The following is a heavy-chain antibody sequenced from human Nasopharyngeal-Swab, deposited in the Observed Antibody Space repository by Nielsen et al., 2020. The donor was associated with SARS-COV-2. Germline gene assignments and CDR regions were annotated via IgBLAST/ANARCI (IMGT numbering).Heavy chain of an antibody. V-gene: IGHV4-34*01. CDR2: INHSGST. CDR1: RGSFSGYY. D-gene: IGHD2-21*02. Sequence: SETLSLTCAVSRGSFSGYYWSWIRQPPGKGLEWIGEINHSGSTNYNPSLKSRVTISVDTSKNQFSLKLSSVTAADTAVYYCAQTYCGGDCYSWGQGTLVTVSS. CDR3: AQTYCGGDCYS. J-gene: IGHJ4*02.